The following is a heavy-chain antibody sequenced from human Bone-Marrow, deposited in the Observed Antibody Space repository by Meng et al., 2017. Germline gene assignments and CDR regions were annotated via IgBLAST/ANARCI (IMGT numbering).Heavy chain of an antibody. CDR1: DGSISSSAPSY. CDR2: IFYRGNT. CDR3: ARVRDGYTFDY. D-gene: IGHD5-24*01. J-gene: IGHJ4*02. V-gene: IGHV4-30-4*01. Sequence: QVQLQESGPGLVKPAQTLSLPCTVSDGSISSSAPSYWSWIRLPPGKGLEWIGYIFYRGNTYYNPSLTSRVTISVDTSQNQFSLRLISVTAADTAVYYCARVRDGYTFDYWGQGSLVTVSS.